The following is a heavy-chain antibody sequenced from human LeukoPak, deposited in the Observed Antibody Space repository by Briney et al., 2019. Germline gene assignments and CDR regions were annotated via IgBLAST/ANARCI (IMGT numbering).Heavy chain of an antibody. V-gene: IGHV3-23*01. D-gene: IGHD3-22*01. CDR3: AKGTWHYDSSGYYYERGQLDY. Sequence: PGGSLRLSCAASGFTFSSYAMSWVRQAPGKGLEWVAAISGSGGSTYYADSVKGRFTISRDNSKNTLYLQMNSLRAEDTAVYYCAKGTWHYDSSGYYYERGQLDYWGQGTLVTVSS. CDR1: GFTFSSYA. CDR2: ISGSGGST. J-gene: IGHJ4*02.